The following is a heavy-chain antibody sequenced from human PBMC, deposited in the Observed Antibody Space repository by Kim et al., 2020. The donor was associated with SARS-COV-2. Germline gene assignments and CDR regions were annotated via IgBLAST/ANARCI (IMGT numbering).Heavy chain of an antibody. CDR2: IYSGGSST. V-gene: IGHV3-23*03. CDR1: GFTFSNYA. CDR3: AKGDLERRHYYYYGMDV. D-gene: IGHD1-1*01. J-gene: IGHJ6*02. Sequence: GGSLRLSCAASGFTFSNYAMSWVRQAPGKGLEWVSVIYSGGSSTYYADSVKGRFTISRDNSKNTLYLQMNSLRAEDTAVYYCAKGDLERRHYYYYGMDVWGQGTTVTVSS.